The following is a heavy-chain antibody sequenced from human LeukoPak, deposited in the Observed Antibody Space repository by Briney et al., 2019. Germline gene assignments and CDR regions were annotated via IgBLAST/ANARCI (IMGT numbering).Heavy chain of an antibody. CDR2: IYHSGST. D-gene: IGHD4/OR15-4a*01. Sequence: PSETLSLTCSVSGGSISSNDYYWSWIRQPPGKGLEWIGYIYHSGSTYYNPSLRSRVTISVDRSKNQFSLKLRSVTAADTAVYYCARGGPRYGDWFDPWGQGTLVTVSS. CDR3: ARGGPRYGDWFDP. CDR1: GGSISSNDYY. J-gene: IGHJ5*02. V-gene: IGHV4-30-2*01.